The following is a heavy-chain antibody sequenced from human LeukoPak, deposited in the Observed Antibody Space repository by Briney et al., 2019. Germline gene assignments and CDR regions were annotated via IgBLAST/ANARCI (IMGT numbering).Heavy chain of an antibody. D-gene: IGHD5-24*01. CDR3: TRMAWRSRPFDY. CDR1: GFTFSNCW. J-gene: IGHJ4*02. CDR2: IESDGSRT. V-gene: IGHV3-74*01. Sequence: SGGSLRLSCAASGFTFSNCWMHWVRQVPGKGLEWVSRIESDGSRTRYADSAKGRFTISRDNAENSVSLQMNSLRAEDTAVYYCTRMAWRSRPFDYWGQGTLVTVSS.